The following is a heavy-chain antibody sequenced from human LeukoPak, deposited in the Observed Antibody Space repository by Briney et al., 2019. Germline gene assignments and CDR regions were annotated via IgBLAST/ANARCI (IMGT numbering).Heavy chain of an antibody. D-gene: IGHD6-19*01. J-gene: IGHJ4*02. CDR1: GGTFSSYA. Sequence: ASVKVSCKASGGTFSSYAISWVRQAPGQGLEWMGGIIPIFGTANYAQKFQGRVTITADESTSTAYMELSSVTAADTAVYYCARHARIAVAGTRTPPDYWGQGTLVTVSS. V-gene: IGHV1-69*13. CDR2: IIPIFGTA. CDR3: ARHARIAVAGTRTPPDY.